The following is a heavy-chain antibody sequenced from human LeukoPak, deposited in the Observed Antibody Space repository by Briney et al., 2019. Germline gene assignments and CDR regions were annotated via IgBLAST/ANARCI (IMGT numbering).Heavy chain of an antibody. D-gene: IGHD3-22*01. Sequence: SVKVSCKASGYTFTGYYMHWVRQAPGQGLEWMGGIIPIFGTANYAQKFQGRVTITADESTSTAYMELSRLRSDDTAVYYCARRYYYDSSGYSVYEIFDYWGQGTLVTVSS. J-gene: IGHJ4*02. CDR1: GYTFTGYY. V-gene: IGHV1-69*13. CDR3: ARRYYYDSSGYSVYEIFDY. CDR2: IIPIFGTA.